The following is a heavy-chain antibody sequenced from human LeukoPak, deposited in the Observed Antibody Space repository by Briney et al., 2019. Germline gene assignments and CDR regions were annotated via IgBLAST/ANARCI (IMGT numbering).Heavy chain of an antibody. Sequence: GGSLRLSCTTSGFSFSNFGMHWVRQAPDKGLEWLAFIRYDGSNEYSADSVKGRFTISRDNSRNTLFLQMDGLRSEDTAVYYCARDLGIFGDFDYWGQGSLVLVS. CDR2: IRYDGSNE. J-gene: IGHJ4*02. CDR1: GFSFSNFG. CDR3: ARDLGIFGDFDY. D-gene: IGHD2-15*01. V-gene: IGHV3-30*02.